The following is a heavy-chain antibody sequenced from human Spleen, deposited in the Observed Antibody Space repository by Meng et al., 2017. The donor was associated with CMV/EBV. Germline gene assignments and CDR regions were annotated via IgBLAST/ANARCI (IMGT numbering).Heavy chain of an antibody. V-gene: IGHV4-39*01. D-gene: IGHD6-6*01. CDR1: GDSISSSTYY. CDR2: IFYSGST. CDR3: ARGHSSSSNWFDP. Sequence: SETLSLTCTVSGDSISSSTYYWGWIRQPPGKGLEWIGNIFYSGSTSYNPSLKSRVTISVDTSKSQLSLKLSSVTAADTAVYYCARGHSSSSNWFDPWGQGTLVTVSS. J-gene: IGHJ5*02.